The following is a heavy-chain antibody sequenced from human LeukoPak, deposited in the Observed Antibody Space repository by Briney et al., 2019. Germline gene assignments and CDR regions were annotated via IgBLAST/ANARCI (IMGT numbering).Heavy chain of an antibody. J-gene: IGHJ1*01. CDR2: ISYDGSNK. V-gene: IGHV3-30*18. Sequence: GGSLRLSCAASGFTFSSYGMHWVRQAPGKGLEWVAVISYDGSNKYYADSVKGRFTTSRDNSKNTLFLQMNSLRAEDTAIYYCAKLSSGSPSNFQHWGRGTLVTVSS. D-gene: IGHD1-26*01. CDR1: GFTFSSYG. CDR3: AKLSSGSPSNFQH.